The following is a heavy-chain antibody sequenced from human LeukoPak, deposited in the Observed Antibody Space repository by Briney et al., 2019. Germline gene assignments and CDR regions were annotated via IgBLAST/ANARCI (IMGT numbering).Heavy chain of an antibody. J-gene: IGHJ4*02. CDR2: INPNSGGT. Sequence: GXEWMGWINPNSGGTNYAQKFQGRVTMTRDTSISTAYMELSRLRSDDTAVYYCARARYSSGWYFDYWGQGTLVTVSS. D-gene: IGHD6-19*01. CDR3: ARARYSSGWYFDY. V-gene: IGHV1-2*02.